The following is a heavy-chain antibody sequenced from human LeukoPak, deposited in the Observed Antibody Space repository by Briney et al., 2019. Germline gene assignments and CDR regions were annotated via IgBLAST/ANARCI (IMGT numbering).Heavy chain of an antibody. D-gene: IGHD3-9*01. CDR3: ATIEDGLTGMKINY. CDR1: GFTFSNAW. J-gene: IGHJ4*02. V-gene: IGHV3-15*01. Sequence: PGGSLRLSCAASGFTFSNAWLSWVRQGPGKGLEWLGRIKTKIDGGTADYAAPVKGRFTFSRDDSKNTLFLQMNSLKTEDTAMYYCATIEDGLTGMKINYWGQGTLVTVSS. CDR2: IKTKIDGGTA.